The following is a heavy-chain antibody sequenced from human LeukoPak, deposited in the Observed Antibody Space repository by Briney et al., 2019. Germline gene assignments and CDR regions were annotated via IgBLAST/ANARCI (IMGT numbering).Heavy chain of an antibody. CDR3: AKGGFYSYFDP. Sequence: GGSLRLSCAASGFIFSSYAMSWVRQAPGKGLEWVSTISGNGGSAYYADSVKGRFTISRDNSKNTLCLQMNSLRAEDTAVYYCAKGGFYSYFDPWGQGTLVTVSA. D-gene: IGHD2-15*01. CDR1: GFIFSSYA. V-gene: IGHV3-23*01. CDR2: ISGNGGSA. J-gene: IGHJ5*02.